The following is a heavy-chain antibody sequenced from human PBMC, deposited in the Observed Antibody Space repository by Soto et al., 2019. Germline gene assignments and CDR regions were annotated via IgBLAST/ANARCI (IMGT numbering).Heavy chain of an antibody. CDR2: IIPILGIA. D-gene: IGHD4-4*01. Sequence: ASVKVSCKASGGTFSSYTISWVRQAPGQGLEWMGRIIPILGIANYAQKFQGRVTITADKSTSTAYMELSSLRSEDTAVYYCARDSIYTVTTLWDGYRTKPDYFDYWGQGTLVTVSS. CDR3: ARDSIYTVTTLWDGYRTKPDYFDY. V-gene: IGHV1-69*04. CDR1: GGTFSSYT. J-gene: IGHJ4*02.